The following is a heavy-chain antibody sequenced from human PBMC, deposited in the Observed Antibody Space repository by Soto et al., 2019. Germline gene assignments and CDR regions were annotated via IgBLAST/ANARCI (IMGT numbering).Heavy chain of an antibody. Sequence: SETLSLTCAVSGGSISSSNWWSWVRQPPGKGLEWIGEIYHSGSTNYNTSLKSRVTISVDKSKNQFSLKLSSVTAADTAVYYCARQGSYGSGIPRYYYYGMDVWGQGTTVTVSS. CDR1: GGSISSSNW. D-gene: IGHD3-10*01. CDR2: IYHSGST. CDR3: ARQGSYGSGIPRYYYYGMDV. V-gene: IGHV4-4*02. J-gene: IGHJ6*02.